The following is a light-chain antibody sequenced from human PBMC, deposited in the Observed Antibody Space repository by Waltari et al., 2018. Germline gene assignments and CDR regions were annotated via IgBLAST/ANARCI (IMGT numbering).Light chain of an antibody. Sequence: ELVLTHSPAILSFAPVERATLSCRASQSASNYLARYQQKHGQAPRLLIYDASNRATGIPARFSGSGSGTDFTLTISSLEPEDLAVYYCQQRFNWPHTYGQGTKLEIK. V-gene: IGKV3-11*01. CDR1: QSASNY. CDR2: DAS. CDR3: QQRFNWPHT. J-gene: IGKJ2*01.